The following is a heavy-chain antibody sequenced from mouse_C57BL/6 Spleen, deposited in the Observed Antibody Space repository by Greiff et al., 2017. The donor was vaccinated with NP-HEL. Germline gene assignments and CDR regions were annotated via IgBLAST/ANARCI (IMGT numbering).Heavy chain of an antibody. CDR1: GYTFTSYW. CDR3: ARSHYYDSSYHYAMDY. J-gene: IGHJ4*01. CDR2: IDPSDSYT. D-gene: IGHD1-1*01. V-gene: IGHV1-69*01. Sequence: QVQLQQPGAELVMPGASVKLSCKASGYTFTSYWMHWVKQRPGQGLEWIGEIDPSDSYTTYNQKFKGKSTLTVDKSSSTAYMQLSSLTSEDSAVYYCARSHYYDSSYHYAMDYWGQGTSVTVSS.